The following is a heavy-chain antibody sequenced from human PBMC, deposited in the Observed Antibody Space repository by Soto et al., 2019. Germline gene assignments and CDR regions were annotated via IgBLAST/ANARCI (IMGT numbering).Heavy chain of an antibody. V-gene: IGHV3-23*01. D-gene: IGHD3-22*01. CDR2: ISDSGGST. Sequence: GGSLRLSCAASGFTFSNYGMSWVRQAPGKGLEWVSGISDSGGSTYSADSVKGRFTISRDNSKNTLYLQMNSLRAEDSAVYYCAKEYYDTSGYYPYLDYWGQGTLVTVSS. CDR1: GFTFSNYG. CDR3: AKEYYDTSGYYPYLDY. J-gene: IGHJ4*02.